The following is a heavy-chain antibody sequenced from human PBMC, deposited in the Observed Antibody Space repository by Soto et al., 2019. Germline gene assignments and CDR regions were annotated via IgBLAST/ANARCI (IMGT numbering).Heavy chain of an antibody. CDR2: ISFDGSTQ. Sequence: VQLLESGGGVAQPGRSLRLSCRASGFGFSSYGMLWVRQAPGKGPEWVAFISFDGSTQYYADYVRGRFTISRDNSENTLYLQLDTLRVEDTAMYYCAREGVFGLVKIIPPDYWGQGAQVTVSA. CDR3: AREGVFGLVKIIPPDY. V-gene: IGHV3-30*03. D-gene: IGHD3-3*01. CDR1: GFGFSSYG. J-gene: IGHJ4*02.